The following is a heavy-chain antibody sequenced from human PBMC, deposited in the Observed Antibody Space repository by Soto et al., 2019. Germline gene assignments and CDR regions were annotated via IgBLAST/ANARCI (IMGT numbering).Heavy chain of an antibody. CDR2: LYWDDDK. Sequence: QFTLKESGPTLVRPAQTLTLTCDFSGFSLSTYHMGVAWIRQPPGKALEWLALLYWDDDKRYSPSLKDRLAISKDTSNNQVVLTITNIDPGDSATYFCAHAGDYDLLTFDHWGPGTLVTVSS. CDR1: GFSLSTYHMG. J-gene: IGHJ4*01. CDR3: AHAGDYDLLTFDH. D-gene: IGHD4-17*01. V-gene: IGHV2-5*02.